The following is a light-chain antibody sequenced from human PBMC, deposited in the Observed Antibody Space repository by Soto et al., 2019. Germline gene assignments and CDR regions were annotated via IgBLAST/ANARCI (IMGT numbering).Light chain of an antibody. CDR2: KAF. CDR3: QKYNSQRT. V-gene: IGKV1-5*03. J-gene: IGKJ1*01. CDR1: QYISSS. Sequence: DIQMTQSPSTLSASVGDRVTITCRASQYISSSLAWYQQKPGKAPKLLIYKAFSLESGVPSRFSGSGSGTEFTLTISSLQPDDFATYYCQKYNSQRTFGQGTKVEIK.